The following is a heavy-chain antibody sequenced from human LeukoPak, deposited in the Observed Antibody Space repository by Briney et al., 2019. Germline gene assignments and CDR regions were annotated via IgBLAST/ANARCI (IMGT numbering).Heavy chain of an antibody. V-gene: IGHV1-18*01. Sequence: ASVKVTCKASGYTFTSYGISWVRQAPGQGLEWMGWISAYNGNTNYAQKLQGRVTMTTDTSTSTAYMELRSLRSDDTAVYYCARVSGITFGGVIGFDLDIWGQGTMVTVSS. CDR3: ARVSGITFGGVIGFDLDI. D-gene: IGHD3-16*02. CDR2: ISAYNGNT. CDR1: GYTFTSYG. J-gene: IGHJ3*02.